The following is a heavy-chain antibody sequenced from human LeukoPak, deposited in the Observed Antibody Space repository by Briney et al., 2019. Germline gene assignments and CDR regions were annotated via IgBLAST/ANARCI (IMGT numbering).Heavy chain of an antibody. Sequence: ASVKVSCKASGYTFTSYGISWVRQAPGQGLEWMGWISAYNGNTNYAQKLQGRVTMTTDTSTSTAYMELRSLRSDDTAMYYCARRGYGDYQYYYYYYGMDVWGQGTTVTVSS. CDR2: ISAYNGNT. CDR3: ARRGYGDYQYYYYYYGMDV. D-gene: IGHD4-17*01. V-gene: IGHV1-18*01. J-gene: IGHJ6*02. CDR1: GYTFTSYG.